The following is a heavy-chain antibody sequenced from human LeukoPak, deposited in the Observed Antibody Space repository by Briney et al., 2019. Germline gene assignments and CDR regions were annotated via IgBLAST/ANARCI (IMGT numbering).Heavy chain of an antibody. J-gene: IGHJ4*02. CDR2: ISTSSSYI. V-gene: IGHV3-21*01. D-gene: IGHD1-26*01. Sequence: GGSLRLSCAASGFTFSSFGMNWVRQAPGKGLEWVSFISTSSSYIYYADSVKGRFTISRDNAKKSLYLQMNSLRAEDTAVYYCARARRIVGVGYFDYWGQGTLVTVSS. CDR1: GFTFSSFG. CDR3: ARARRIVGVGYFDY.